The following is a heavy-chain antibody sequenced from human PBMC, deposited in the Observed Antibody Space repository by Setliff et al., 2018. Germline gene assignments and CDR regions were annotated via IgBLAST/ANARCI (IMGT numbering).Heavy chain of an antibody. CDR1: GYSFTGNW. Sequence: PGESLKISCQGSGYSFTGNWIAWVRQMPGKGLECMGIIYPGNSNTRYSPPFQGQVTISADKAINTAYLQWNSLQASDTAMYYCARQGCSSTSCHSIDYWAREPWSPSPQ. CDR2: IYPGNSNT. J-gene: IGHJ4*02. D-gene: IGHD2-2*01. CDR3: ARQGCSSTSCHSIDY. V-gene: IGHV5-51*01.